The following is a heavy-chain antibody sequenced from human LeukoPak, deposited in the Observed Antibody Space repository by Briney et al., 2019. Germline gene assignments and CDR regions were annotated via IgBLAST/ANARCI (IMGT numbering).Heavy chain of an antibody. CDR2: ITGSGDTT. J-gene: IGHJ4*02. CDR3: AKWGDYDILTGYYVSDF. CDR1: GFIFRNYA. Sequence: GASLRLSCAASGFIFRNYAMSWVRQAPGRGLEWVSAITGSGDTTYYADSVKGRFTISRDNSKNTLYVEMNTLRAEDTAVYYCAKWGDYDILTGYYVSDFWGQGTLVTVSS. V-gene: IGHV3-23*01. D-gene: IGHD3-9*01.